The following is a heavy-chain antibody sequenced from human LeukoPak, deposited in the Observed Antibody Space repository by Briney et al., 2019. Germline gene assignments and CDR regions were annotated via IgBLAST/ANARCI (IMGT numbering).Heavy chain of an antibody. D-gene: IGHD2-21*02. Sequence: GGSLRLSCAASGFTFSSYGMNWVRQAPGKGREWISYISRSGATIYYAHSVEGRFTISRDNAKNSLYLQMSSLGAEDTAIYYCSRDRGGGDIYFDYWGQGTLVTVSS. CDR2: ISRSGATI. V-gene: IGHV3-48*03. J-gene: IGHJ4*02. CDR3: SRDRGGGDIYFDY. CDR1: GFTFSSYG.